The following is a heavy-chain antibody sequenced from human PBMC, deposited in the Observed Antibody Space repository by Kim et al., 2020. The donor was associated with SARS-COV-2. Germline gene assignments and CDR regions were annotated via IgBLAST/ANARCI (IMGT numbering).Heavy chain of an antibody. J-gene: IGHJ6*03. V-gene: IGHV3-23*01. CDR3: SKMGPECFGITCNSLRFHYMAA. D-gene: IGHD3-3*01. CDR1: GFELRYYA. Sequence: GGSLRLSCLVSGFELRYYAMTWVRQAPGTGLECVAIITGSGQVTWYADSVRDRFTISKDVSQNTVFLHMDTLRVEDTAIYYCSKMGPECFGITCNSLRFHYMAAWGKGTTVTVSS. CDR2: ITGSGQVT.